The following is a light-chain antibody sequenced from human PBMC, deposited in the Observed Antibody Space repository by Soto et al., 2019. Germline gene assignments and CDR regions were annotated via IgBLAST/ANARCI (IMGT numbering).Light chain of an antibody. CDR3: AAWDDSMGGLVV. Sequence: QSVLTQPPSESGTPGRRVTISCSGSDSNIGSNSVYWYRQVPGTAPKLLIYSDNQRPSGVPDRFSGSKSGTSASLAISGLRSEDEADYFCAAWDDSMGGLVVFGGGTKLTVL. V-gene: IGLV1-47*02. CDR1: DSNIGSNS. J-gene: IGLJ2*01. CDR2: SDN.